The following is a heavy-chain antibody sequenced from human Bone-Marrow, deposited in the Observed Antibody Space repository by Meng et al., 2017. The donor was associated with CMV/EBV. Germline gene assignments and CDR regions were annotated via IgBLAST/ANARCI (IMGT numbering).Heavy chain of an antibody. J-gene: IGHJ4*02. CDR1: GFTFSSYW. D-gene: IGHD6-13*01. Sequence: GGSLRLSCAASGFTFSSYWMSWVRQAPGKGLEWVANIKQDGSEKYYVDSVKGRFTISRDNAKNSLYLQMNSLRAEDTAVYYCARVLDSSPPNLFDYWGQGTLVTVS. CDR2: IKQDGSEK. CDR3: ARVLDSSPPNLFDY. V-gene: IGHV3-7*01.